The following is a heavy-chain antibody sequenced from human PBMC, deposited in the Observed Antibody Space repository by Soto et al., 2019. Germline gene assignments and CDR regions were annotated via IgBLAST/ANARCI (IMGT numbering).Heavy chain of an antibody. Sequence: EVQLVQSGAEVKKPGESLKISCKGSGYSFTSYWIGWVLQRPGKGLEWMGIIYPGDSDTRYSPSFQGQVTISADKSISTAYLQWSSLKATDTAMYYCARTSAAGKYYYGMDVWGQGTTVSVSS. CDR1: GYSFTSYW. J-gene: IGHJ6*02. CDR2: IYPGDSDT. V-gene: IGHV5-51*01. D-gene: IGHD6-13*01. CDR3: ARTSAAGKYYYGMDV.